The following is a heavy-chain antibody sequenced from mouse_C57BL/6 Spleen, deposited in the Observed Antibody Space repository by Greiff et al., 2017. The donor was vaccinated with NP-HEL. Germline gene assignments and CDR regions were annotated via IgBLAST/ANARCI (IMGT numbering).Heavy chain of an antibody. V-gene: IGHV1-4*01. CDR1: GYTFTSYT. Sequence: QVQLQQSGAELARPGASVKMSCKASGYTFTSYTMHWVKQRPGQGLEWIGYINPSSGYTKYNQKFKDKATLTADKSSSTAYMQLSSLTSEDSAVYYCARSTRLYAMDYWGQGTSVTVSS. CDR3: ARSTRLYAMDY. J-gene: IGHJ4*01. D-gene: IGHD3-2*02. CDR2: INPSSGYT.